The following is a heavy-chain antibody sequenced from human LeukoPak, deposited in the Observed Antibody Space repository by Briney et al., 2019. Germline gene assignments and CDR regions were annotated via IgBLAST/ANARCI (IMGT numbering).Heavy chain of an antibody. CDR2: INPNSGGT. V-gene: IGHV1-2*02. D-gene: IGHD6-13*01. CDR3: ARDPERSIAAAGTRADY. J-gene: IGHJ4*02. Sequence: GASVKVSCTASGYTFTGYYMHWVRQAPGQGLEWMGWINPNSGGTNYAQKFQGRVTMTRDTSISTAYMELSRLRSDDTAVYYCARDPERSIAAAGTRADYWGQGTLVTVSS. CDR1: GYTFTGYY.